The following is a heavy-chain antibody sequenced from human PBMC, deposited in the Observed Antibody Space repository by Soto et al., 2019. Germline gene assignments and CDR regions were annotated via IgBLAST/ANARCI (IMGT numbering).Heavy chain of an antibody. V-gene: IGHV4-39*07. D-gene: IGHD6-13*01. Sequence: SGTLSLTYTVSGDSIRSASYFWGWLRQPPGKGLEWIGSVYFVGNSYYNPSLKSRVSISVDASKNQFSLRLMSLTAADTAVYYCARDQGVAAAGITWFDPWGQGSLVTVSS. CDR1: GDSIRSASYF. J-gene: IGHJ5*02. CDR2: VYFVGNS. CDR3: ARDQGVAAAGITWFDP.